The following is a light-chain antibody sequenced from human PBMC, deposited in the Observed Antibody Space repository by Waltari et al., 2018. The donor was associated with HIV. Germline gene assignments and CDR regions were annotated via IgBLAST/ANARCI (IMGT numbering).Light chain of an antibody. CDR2: EAS. J-gene: IGKJ1*01. Sequence: DIQMTQSPSTLSASVGDRVTITCRASQSINGWLAWYQRKPGNAPKLLIYEASTLQSGVPSRFSGSGSGTEFTLTISGLQPDDVATYYCQQYNSYSRTFGQGTKVEIK. CDR1: QSINGW. CDR3: QQYNSYSRT. V-gene: IGKV1-5*03.